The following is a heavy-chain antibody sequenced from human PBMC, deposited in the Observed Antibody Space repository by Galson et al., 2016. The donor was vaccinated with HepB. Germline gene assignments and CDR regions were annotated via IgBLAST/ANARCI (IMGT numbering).Heavy chain of an antibody. CDR3: AKYGNQVDASDI. V-gene: IGHV5-51*01. J-gene: IGHJ3*02. D-gene: IGHD2/OR15-2a*01. CDR2: IFPSDSDT. CDR1: GYSFTSHW. Sequence: QSGAEVKKPGESLRISCKTSGYSFTSHWIGWVRQMPGKGLEWMGIIFPSDSDTRYSPSFQGRVTISVDKSIRTAYLQWSSLKASDTAMYYCAKYGNQVDASDIWGQGTMVTVSS.